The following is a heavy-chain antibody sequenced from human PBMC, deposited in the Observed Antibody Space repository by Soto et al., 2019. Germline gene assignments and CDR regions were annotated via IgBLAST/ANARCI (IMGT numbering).Heavy chain of an antibody. CDR2: IYSSGST. CDR3: ARLGAYYQSLDP. D-gene: IGHD2-21*01. Sequence: SETLSLTCTVSSDSVSSSSYTWGWIRQPPGKGPEWIGSIYSSGSTYYNPSLNSRVTISVETSKNQVSLKLASVTAADTAVYYCARLGAYYQSLDPWGPGILVTVSS. J-gene: IGHJ5*02. V-gene: IGHV4-39*07. CDR1: SDSVSSSSYT.